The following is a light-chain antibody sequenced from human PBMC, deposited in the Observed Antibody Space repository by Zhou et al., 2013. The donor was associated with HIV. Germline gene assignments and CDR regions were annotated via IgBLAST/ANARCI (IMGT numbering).Light chain of an antibody. J-gene: IGLJ3*02. CDR3: AALDDGLTDRWV. CDR1: SSNIESNY. CDR2: RND. V-gene: IGLV1-47*01. Sequence: QSVLTQPPSASGTPGQRVTISCSGSSSNIESNYVYWYQQLPGLTPRLLIYRNDQRPSGVPDRFSGSKSGASASLAISGLRSDDEADYYCAALDDGLTDRWVFGGGTKLTVL.